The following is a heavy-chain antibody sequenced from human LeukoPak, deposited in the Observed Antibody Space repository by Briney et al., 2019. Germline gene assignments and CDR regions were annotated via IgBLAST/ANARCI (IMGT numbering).Heavy chain of an antibody. CDR2: IYYSGTT. D-gene: IGHD1-14*01. Sequence: SETLSLTCTVSGDSISTSKSYWGWIRQPPLKGLEWIGSIYYSGTTYYNPSLKSRVTISVDASKKQFSLKLRSVTAADTAVYYCARHEWGITNAFDIWGQGTMVTVSS. CDR3: ARHEWGITNAFDI. CDR1: GDSISTSKSY. J-gene: IGHJ3*02. V-gene: IGHV4-39*01.